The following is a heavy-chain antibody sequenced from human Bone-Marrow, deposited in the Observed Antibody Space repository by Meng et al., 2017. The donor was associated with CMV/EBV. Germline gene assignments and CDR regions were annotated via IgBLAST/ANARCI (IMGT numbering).Heavy chain of an antibody. J-gene: IGHJ6*02. CDR2: ISSSSSYI. Sequence: GESLKISCAASGFTFSSYSMNWVRQAPGKGLEWVSSISSSSSYIYYADSVKGRFTISRDNAKNSLYLQMNSLRAEDTAVYYCARDYGVKERSGSYGTNYYYYYGMDVWGQGTTVTGSS. V-gene: IGHV3-21*01. CDR3: ARDYGVKERSGSYGTNYYYYYGMDV. CDR1: GFTFSSYS. D-gene: IGHD3-10*01.